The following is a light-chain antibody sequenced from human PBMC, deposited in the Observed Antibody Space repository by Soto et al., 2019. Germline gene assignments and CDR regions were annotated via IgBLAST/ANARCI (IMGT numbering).Light chain of an antibody. Sequence: DIVMTQSPDSLAVSLGESATINCKSSQSVLYSSNNKNYLAWYQQKPGQPPKLLIYWASTRESGVPDRFSGSGSGTDFTLTISSLQAEDVAVYYCQQYYSTRTFGQGTKVDI. CDR2: WAS. CDR3: QQYYSTRT. J-gene: IGKJ1*01. V-gene: IGKV4-1*01. CDR1: QSVLYSSNNKNY.